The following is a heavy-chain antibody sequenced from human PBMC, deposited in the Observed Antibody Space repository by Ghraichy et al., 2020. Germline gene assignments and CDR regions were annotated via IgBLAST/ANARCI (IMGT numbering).Heavy chain of an antibody. CDR2: ITSSSFI. J-gene: IGHJ6*02. Sequence: GGSLRLSCVGSGFTFGSYSMNWVRQSPGKRLEWVSYITSSSFISYADSVKGRFTISRDNAQNSLSLQMNSLTDEETAVYYCSRGARVVRFYYYDGMDVCGQGTTVTVSS. D-gene: IGHD4-23*01. CDR3: SRGARVVRFYYYDGMDV. CDR1: GFTFGSYS. V-gene: IGHV3-48*02.